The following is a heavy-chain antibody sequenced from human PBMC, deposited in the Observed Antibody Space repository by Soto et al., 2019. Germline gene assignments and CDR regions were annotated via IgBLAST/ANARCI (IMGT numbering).Heavy chain of an antibody. V-gene: IGHV3-73*01. CDR1: GFTSSGSA. CDR2: IRSEANSYAT. CDR3: RSNWALDY. D-gene: IGHD7-27*01. Sequence: EVQLVESGGGLVQPGGSLKLSCAASGFTSSGSAMHWVRQASGKGLGWVGRIRSEANSYATAYAASVKGRFTISRDDSKTTTDLQMRSLKPEDTAVYYCRSNWALDYWGQGTLVTVSS. J-gene: IGHJ4*02.